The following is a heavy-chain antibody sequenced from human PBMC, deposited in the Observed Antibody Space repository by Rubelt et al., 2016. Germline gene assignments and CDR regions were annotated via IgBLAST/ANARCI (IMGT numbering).Heavy chain of an antibody. CDR2: INPSGGST. J-gene: IGHJ3*02. D-gene: IGHD6-19*01. CDR1: GYTFTSYY. Sequence: KASGYTFTSYYMHWVRQAPGQGLEWMGIINPSGGSTSYAQKFQGRVTMTRDTSTSTVYMELSSLRSEDTAVYYCARDLPLWGSGWYSAFDIWGQGTMVTVSS. V-gene: IGHV1-46*01. CDR3: ARDLPLWGSGWYSAFDI.